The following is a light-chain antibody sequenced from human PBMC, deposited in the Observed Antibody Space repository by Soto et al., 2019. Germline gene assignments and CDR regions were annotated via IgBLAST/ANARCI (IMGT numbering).Light chain of an antibody. Sequence: QLVLTQPPSVSGAPGQRVTISCTGSSSNIGAGYDVQWYQQLPGTAPKLLIFGNTNRPSGVPDRFSGSKSGTSASLAITGLQAEDEADYCCQSFDSSVSGYVFGPGTKLTVL. CDR3: QSFDSSVSGYV. J-gene: IGLJ1*01. CDR1: SSNIGAGYD. CDR2: GNT. V-gene: IGLV1-40*01.